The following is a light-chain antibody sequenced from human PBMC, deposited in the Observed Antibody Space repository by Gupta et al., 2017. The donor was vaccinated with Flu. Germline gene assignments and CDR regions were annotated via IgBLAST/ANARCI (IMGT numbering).Light chain of an antibody. CDR3: QQYNGYSWT. J-gene: IGKJ1*01. Sequence: DIQMTQSPSTLSASVGDRVTITCRASQSISSWLAWYQQKPGKAPKLLIHKASSLESGVPTRFSGSESGTEFTLTISSLQPDDFATYYCQQYNGYSWTFGQETKVEIK. V-gene: IGKV1-5*03. CDR1: QSISSW. CDR2: KAS.